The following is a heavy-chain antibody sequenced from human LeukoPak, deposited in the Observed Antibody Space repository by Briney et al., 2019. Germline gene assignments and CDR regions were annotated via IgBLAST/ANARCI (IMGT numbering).Heavy chain of an antibody. Sequence: SETLSLTCTASGGSLNYYYWSWIRQPPGKGLEWIGGIYYSDSTNYNPSLQSRATISVDTSNNQLSLRMTSVTAADTAVYYCAREGQVAPGNWFDPWGQGTLVTVSS. V-gene: IGHV4-59*12. J-gene: IGHJ5*02. CDR2: IYYSDST. CDR3: AREGQVAPGNWFDP. D-gene: IGHD5-12*01. CDR1: GGSLNYYY.